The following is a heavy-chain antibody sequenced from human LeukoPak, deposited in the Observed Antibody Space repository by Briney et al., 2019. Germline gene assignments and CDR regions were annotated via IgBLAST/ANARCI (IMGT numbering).Heavy chain of an antibody. V-gene: IGHV3-30*01. CDR1: GFTFSSYA. J-gene: IGHJ6*03. CDR2: ISYDGTNK. D-gene: IGHD3-16*01. Sequence: PGGSLRLSCAASGFTFSSYAMHWVRQAPGKGLEWLAVISYDGTNKYYADSVNGRFTTSRDNSKNTLYLQMNSLRDEDTAVYYCARDQGNLPVWFYYYMDVWGSGTTVTVSS. CDR3: ARDQGNLPVWFYYYMDV.